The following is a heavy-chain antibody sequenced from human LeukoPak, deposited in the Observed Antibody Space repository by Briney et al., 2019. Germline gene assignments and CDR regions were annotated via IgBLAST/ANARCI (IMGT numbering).Heavy chain of an antibody. V-gene: IGHV1-2*04. J-gene: IGHJ6*03. CDR3: ARVRTSCNPECDYYYMDV. CDR1: GYTFTNYY. D-gene: IGHD2-2*01. CDR2: FNLYSGGA. Sequence: GASVKVSCKASGYTFTNYYMHWVRQAPGQGLEWMGCFNLYSGGAHYAQKFQDWLSMTRDTSINTAYMELSSLRSGDTAVYYCARVRTSCNPECDYYYMDVWGKGTTVTVSS.